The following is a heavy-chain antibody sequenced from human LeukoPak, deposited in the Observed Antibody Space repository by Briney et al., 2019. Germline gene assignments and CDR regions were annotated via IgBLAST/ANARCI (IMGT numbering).Heavy chain of an antibody. Sequence: SVKVSCKASGYTFTDYYMHWVRQAPGQGREWMGWINPNRGGTNYAQKFQGRVTMTRDTSISTAYMELSSLRSDDTAVYYCEVYGDPADYWGQGTLVTVSS. D-gene: IGHD4-17*01. J-gene: IGHJ4*02. CDR1: GYTFTDYY. CDR2: INPNRGGT. CDR3: EVYGDPADY. V-gene: IGHV1-2*02.